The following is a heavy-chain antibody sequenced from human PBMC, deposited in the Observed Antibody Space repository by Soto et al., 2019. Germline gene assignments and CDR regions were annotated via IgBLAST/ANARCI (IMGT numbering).Heavy chain of an antibody. CDR1: GFTVSSKY. CDR3: ARVGPKNNRAFDI. CDR2: IGTAGDT. J-gene: IGHJ3*02. V-gene: IGHV3-13*01. Sequence: GGSLRLACAASGFTVSSKYMSWVRQATGKGLEWVSAIGTAGDTYYPGSVKGRFTISRENAKNSLYLQMNSLRAGDTAVYYCARVGPKNNRAFDIWGQGTMVTVSS.